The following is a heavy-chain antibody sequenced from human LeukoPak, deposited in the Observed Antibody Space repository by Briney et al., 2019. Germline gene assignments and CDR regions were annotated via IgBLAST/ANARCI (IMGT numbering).Heavy chain of an antibody. V-gene: IGHV3-48*01. CDR3: AREVSHSSSTSCSSGDY. Sequence: PGGSLRLSCAASGFTFSSYSMNWVRQAPGKGLEWVSYISSSSSTIYYADSVKGRFTISRDNAKNSLYLQMNSLRAEDTAVYYCAREVSHSSSTSCSSGDYWGQGTLVTVSS. CDR2: ISSSSSTI. D-gene: IGHD2-2*01. J-gene: IGHJ4*02. CDR1: GFTFSSYS.